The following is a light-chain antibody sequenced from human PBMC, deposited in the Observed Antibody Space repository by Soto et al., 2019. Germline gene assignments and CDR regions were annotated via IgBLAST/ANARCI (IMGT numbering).Light chain of an antibody. CDR1: QSVGSD. CDR3: QQRSNWPT. CDR2: DAS. J-gene: IGKJ5*01. Sequence: VLTQSPATLSLSPGESVTLSCRASQSVGSDLAWYQHKPGQAPRLLIYDASNRATGIPARFSGSGSGTDFTLTISSLEPEDFAVYYCQQRSNWPTFGQGTRLEIK. V-gene: IGKV3-11*01.